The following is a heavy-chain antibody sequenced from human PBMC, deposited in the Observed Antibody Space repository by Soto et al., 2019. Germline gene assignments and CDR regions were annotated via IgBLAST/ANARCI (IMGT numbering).Heavy chain of an antibody. J-gene: IGHJ6*04. V-gene: IGHV1-58*02. D-gene: IGHD6-19*01. CDR1: GFTFTSSA. CDR2: IVVGSGNT. CDR3: AADLQQWLLKVEV. Sequence: GASVKVSCKASGFTFTSSAMQFVRQARGQRLEWIGWIVVGSGNTNYAQKFQERVTITRDMSTSTAYMELSSLRSEDTAVYYCAADLQQWLLKVEVWGKGTTVTVSS.